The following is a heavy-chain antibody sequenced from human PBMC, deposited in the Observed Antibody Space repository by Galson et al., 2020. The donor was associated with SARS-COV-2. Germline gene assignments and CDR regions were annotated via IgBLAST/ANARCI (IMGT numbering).Heavy chain of an antibody. CDR1: GFTVTNTY. Sequence: GGSLRLSCAASGFTVTNTYMIWVRQAPGKGLEWVSVIYSGGSTYYADSVKGRFTISRDKSKNTLNLQMNGLTAEDTAVDYCARGVVGGGDYLDYWGQGTPGTVSS. J-gene: IGHJ4*02. CDR2: IYSGGST. D-gene: IGHD3-22*01. CDR3: ARGVVGGGDYLDY. V-gene: IGHV3-53*01.